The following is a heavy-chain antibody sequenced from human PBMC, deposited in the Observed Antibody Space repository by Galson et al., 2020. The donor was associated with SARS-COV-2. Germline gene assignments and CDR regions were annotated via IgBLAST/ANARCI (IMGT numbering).Heavy chain of an antibody. CDR3: ARGGAWELPGPF. V-gene: IGHV3-11*01. J-gene: IGHJ4*02. D-gene: IGHD1-26*01. CDR1: GFIFTNYY. CDR2: ISGDGDIT. Sequence: NSGGSLRLSCAASGFIFTNYYMNWVRQAPGKGLEWLGYISGDGDITYYADSVKGRFTVTRDNPSNSLFLQMDGLRADDTAVYYCARGGAWELPGPFWGQGTLVTVSS.